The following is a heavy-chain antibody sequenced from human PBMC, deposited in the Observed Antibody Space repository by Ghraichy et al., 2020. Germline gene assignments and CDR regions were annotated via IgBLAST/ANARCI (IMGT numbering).Heavy chain of an antibody. Sequence: GGSLRLSCAASGFTFSSYSMNWVRQAPGKGLEWVSYISSSSSTIYYADSVKGRFTISRDNAKNSLYLQMNSLRDEDTAVYYCARDAKVQQGGGPENYGMDVWGQGTTVTVSS. CDR1: GFTFSSYS. D-gene: IGHD1-14*01. CDR2: ISSSSSTI. CDR3: ARDAKVQQGGGPENYGMDV. V-gene: IGHV3-48*02. J-gene: IGHJ6*02.